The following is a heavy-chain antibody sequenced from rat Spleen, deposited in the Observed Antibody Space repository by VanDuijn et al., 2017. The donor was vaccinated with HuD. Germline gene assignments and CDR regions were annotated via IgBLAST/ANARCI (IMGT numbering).Heavy chain of an antibody. CDR3: VRLLGAPDWYFDF. V-gene: IGHV5-25*01. Sequence: EVQLVESGGGLVQPGRSLKLSCVASGFTFNNYWMTWVRQAPTKGLEWVASINTGGGNTYYRGSVKGRFIISRDNAKSTLYLQMDSLRSEDTATYYCVRLLGAPDWYFDFWDPGAMVTVSS. CDR2: INTGGGNT. D-gene: IGHD5-1*01. J-gene: IGHJ1*01. CDR1: GFTFNNYW.